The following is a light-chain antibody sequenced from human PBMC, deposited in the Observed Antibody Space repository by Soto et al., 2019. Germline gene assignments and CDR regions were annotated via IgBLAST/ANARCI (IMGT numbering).Light chain of an antibody. CDR1: QSISSW. V-gene: IGKV1-5*01. CDR3: QQYNSYSPSFT. CDR2: DAS. J-gene: IGKJ3*01. Sequence: DIQMTQSPSTLSASVGDRVTITCRASQSISSWLAWYQQKPGKAPKLLIYDASSLESGVPSRFSGSGSGTEFTLTISSLQPDDFATYYGQQYNSYSPSFTFGPGTKVDIK.